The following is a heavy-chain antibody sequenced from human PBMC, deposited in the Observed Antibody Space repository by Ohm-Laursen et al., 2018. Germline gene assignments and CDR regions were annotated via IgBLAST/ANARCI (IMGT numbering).Heavy chain of an antibody. J-gene: IGHJ4*02. CDR2: INSDGSDT. CDR3: ARARMWSYGTLYYFDY. CDR1: GFTFSSYW. Sequence: SLRLSCAASGFTFSSYWMHWVRQAPGKGLVWVSRINSDGSDTRYADSVKGRFTISRDNAKNTLYLQMNGLRAEDTAVYYCARARMWSYGTLYYFDYWGQGTLVTVSS. V-gene: IGHV3-74*01. D-gene: IGHD2-21*01.